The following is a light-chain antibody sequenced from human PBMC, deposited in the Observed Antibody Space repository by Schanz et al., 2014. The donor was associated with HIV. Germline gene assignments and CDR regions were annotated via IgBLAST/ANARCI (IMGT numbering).Light chain of an antibody. CDR3: LQHNSYPRT. Sequence: DIQMTQSPSSLSASVGDRVTITCRASQRINNYLNWYQQKSGKAPQLLIYGGSHLQSGVPSRFSGRGSGTDFTLTISSLQPEDIATYYCLQHNSYPRTFGQGTKVEIK. J-gene: IGKJ1*01. CDR2: GGS. V-gene: IGKV1-39*01. CDR1: QRINNY.